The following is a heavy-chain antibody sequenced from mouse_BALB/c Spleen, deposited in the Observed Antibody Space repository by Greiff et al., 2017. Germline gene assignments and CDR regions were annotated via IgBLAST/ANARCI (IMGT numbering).Heavy chain of an antibody. D-gene: IGHD2-14*01. CDR3: TREGAYYRYPAWFAY. CDR1: GYTFTDYE. Sequence: QVQLQQSGAELVRPGASVTLSCKASGYTFTDYEMHWVKQTPVHGLEWIGAIDPETGGTAYNQKFKGKATLTADKSSSTAYMELRSLTSEDSAVYYCTREGAYYRYPAWFAYWGQGTLVTVSA. V-gene: IGHV1-15*01. CDR2: IDPETGGT. J-gene: IGHJ3*01.